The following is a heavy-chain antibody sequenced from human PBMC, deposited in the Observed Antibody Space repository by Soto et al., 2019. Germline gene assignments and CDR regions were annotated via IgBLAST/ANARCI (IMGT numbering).Heavy chain of an antibody. V-gene: IGHV3-74*01. J-gene: IGHJ4*02. CDR2: INSDGSST. CDR3: ARGGPYSGYDGGYYFDY. D-gene: IGHD5-12*01. CDR1: GFTFSSYW. Sequence: GGSLRLSCAASGFTFSSYWMHWVRQAPGKGLVWVSRINSDGSSTSYADSVKGRFTISRDNAKNTLYLQMNSLRAEDTAVYYCARGGPYSGYDGGYYFDYWGQGTLVTVSS.